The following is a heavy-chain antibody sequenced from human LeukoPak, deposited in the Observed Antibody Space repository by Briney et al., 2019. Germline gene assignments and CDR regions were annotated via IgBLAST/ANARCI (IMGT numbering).Heavy chain of an antibody. Sequence: ASVKLSCKASGYTFTSYDINWVRQATGQGLEWMGWMNPNSGNTGYAQKFQGRVTMTRNTSISTAYMELSSLRSEDTAVYYCARDGWSTEYYFDYWGQGTLVTVSS. CDR1: GYTFTSYD. V-gene: IGHV1-8*01. CDR3: ARDGWSTEYYFDY. D-gene: IGHD5/OR15-5a*01. CDR2: MNPNSGNT. J-gene: IGHJ4*02.